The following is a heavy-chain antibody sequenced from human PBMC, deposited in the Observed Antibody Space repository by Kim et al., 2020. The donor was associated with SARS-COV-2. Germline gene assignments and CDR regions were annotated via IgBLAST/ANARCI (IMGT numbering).Heavy chain of an antibody. V-gene: IGHV1-69*13. D-gene: IGHD3-10*01. Sequence: SVKVSCKASGGTFSSYAISWVRQAPGQGLEWMGGIIPIFGTANYAQKFQGRVTITADESTSTAYMELSSLRSEDTAVYYCARGGEYYGSGSYYLFDPWGQGTLVTVSS. J-gene: IGHJ5*02. CDR2: IIPIFGTA. CDR1: GGTFSSYA. CDR3: ARGGEYYGSGSYYLFDP.